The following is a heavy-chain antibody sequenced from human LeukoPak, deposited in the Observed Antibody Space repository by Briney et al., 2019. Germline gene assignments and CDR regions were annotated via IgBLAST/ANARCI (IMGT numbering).Heavy chain of an antibody. Sequence: GASVKVSCKASGYTFTSYGISWVRQAPGQGLEWMGWISAYNGNTNYAQKLQGRVTMTTDTSTSTAYMELRSLRSDDTAVYYCARLGDCGYGHYYYYGMDVWGQGTTVTVSS. V-gene: IGHV1-18*01. CDR2: ISAYNGNT. D-gene: IGHD5-12*01. CDR1: GYTFTSYG. CDR3: ARLGDCGYGHYYYYGMDV. J-gene: IGHJ6*02.